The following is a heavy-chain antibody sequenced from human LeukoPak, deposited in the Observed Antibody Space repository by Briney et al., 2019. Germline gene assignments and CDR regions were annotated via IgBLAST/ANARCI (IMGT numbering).Heavy chain of an antibody. V-gene: IGHV3-74*01. D-gene: IGHD1-1*01. Sequence: GGSLRLSCAASGFTFSSYWMHWVRQAPGKGLVWVSRINSDGSATSYADSVKGRFTISRDNAKNTLYLQMNSLRAEDTAVYYCAKDFERGDYADYWGQGTLVTVSS. J-gene: IGHJ4*02. CDR1: GFTFSSYW. CDR2: INSDGSAT. CDR3: AKDFERGDYADY.